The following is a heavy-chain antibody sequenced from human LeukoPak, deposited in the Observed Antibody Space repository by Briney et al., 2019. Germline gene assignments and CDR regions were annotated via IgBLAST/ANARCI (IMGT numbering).Heavy chain of an antibody. D-gene: IGHD6-13*01. J-gene: IGHJ5*02. CDR1: GYTFTSYD. CDR3: AAVSSGIAAP. Sequence: GASVKVSCKASGYTFTSYDINWVRQATGQGLEWMGGIIPIFGTANYAQKFQGRVTITADESTSTAYMELSSLRSEDTAVYYCAAVSSGIAAPWGQGTLVTVSS. CDR2: IIPIFGTA. V-gene: IGHV1-69*13.